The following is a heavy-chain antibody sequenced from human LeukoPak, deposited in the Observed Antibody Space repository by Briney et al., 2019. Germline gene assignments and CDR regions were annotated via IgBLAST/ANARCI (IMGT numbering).Heavy chain of an antibody. J-gene: IGHJ6*02. CDR3: AKDIHYGSGSYNYYYGMDV. CDR2: ISWNSGSI. V-gene: IGHV3-9*01. D-gene: IGHD3-10*01. CDR1: GFTFDDYA. Sequence: GRSLRLSCAASGFTFDDYAMHWVRQAPGKGLEWVSGISWNSGSIGYADSVKGRSTISRDNAKNSLYLQMNSLRAEDTALYYCAKDIHYGSGSYNYYYGMDVWGQGTTVTVSS.